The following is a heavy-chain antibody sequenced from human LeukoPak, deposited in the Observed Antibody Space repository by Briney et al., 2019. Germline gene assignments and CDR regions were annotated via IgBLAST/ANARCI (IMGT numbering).Heavy chain of an antibody. Sequence: SETLSLTCTVSGGSIDRGSFYWGWIRQPPGKGLEWIGSIYYSGDTNYSPSLESRVTISVDTSQNRFSLRLTYVTAADTAVYYCARESDFWSGSVAGVFDYWGQGVLVTVSS. D-gene: IGHD3-3*01. V-gene: IGHV4-39*07. CDR3: ARESDFWSGSVAGVFDY. CDR2: IYYSGDT. J-gene: IGHJ4*02. CDR1: GGSIDRGSFY.